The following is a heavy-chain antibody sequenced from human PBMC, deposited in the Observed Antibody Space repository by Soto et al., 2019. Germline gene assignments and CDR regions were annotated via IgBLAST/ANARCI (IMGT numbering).Heavy chain of an antibody. J-gene: IGHJ6*02. CDR1: GGSISSGGYS. Sequence: SDALSLTCTDSGGSISSGGYSWTWIRQSPGKGLEWIGYTYQSGSAYYNPSLKSRVTISVDRSKNQFSLNLTSVTAADTAVYYCARDYYGMDVWGQGTTDTVSS. CDR2: TYQSGSA. CDR3: ARDYYGMDV. V-gene: IGHV4-30-2*06.